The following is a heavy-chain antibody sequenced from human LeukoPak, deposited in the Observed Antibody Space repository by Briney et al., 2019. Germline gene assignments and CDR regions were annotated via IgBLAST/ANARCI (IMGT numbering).Heavy chain of an antibody. J-gene: IGHJ3*02. D-gene: IGHD6-13*01. CDR1: GFTFNSHW. CDR2: IRYDGSNK. V-gene: IGHV3-30*02. Sequence: PGGSLRLSCEASGFTFNSHWLSWVRQAPGKGLEWVAFIRYDGSNKCYADSVKGRFTISRDNSKNTLYLQMNSLRAEDTAVYYCAKDYGAAEYLFDIWGQGTMVTVSS. CDR3: AKDYGAAEYLFDI.